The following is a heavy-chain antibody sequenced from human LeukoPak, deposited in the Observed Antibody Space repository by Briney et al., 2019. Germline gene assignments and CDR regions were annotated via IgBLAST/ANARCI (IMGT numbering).Heavy chain of an antibody. Sequence: GGSLRLSCAASGFTSSSYALNWVRQAPGKGLEWVATVSGSGDRMYHADSVKGRFTISRDNSKNTIHLQMNSLRAEDTALYYCAKAAAAPGFDFWGQGTLVTVSS. J-gene: IGHJ4*02. D-gene: IGHD6-13*01. CDR3: AKAAAAPGFDF. CDR2: VSGSGDRM. V-gene: IGHV3-23*01. CDR1: GFTSSSYA.